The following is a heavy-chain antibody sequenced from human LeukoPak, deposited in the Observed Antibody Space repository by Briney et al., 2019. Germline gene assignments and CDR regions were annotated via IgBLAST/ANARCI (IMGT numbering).Heavy chain of an antibody. CDR3: AREYCSGGSCSEMLR. Sequence: GRSLRLSCAASGFTFSSYAMHWVRQAPGKGLEWVAVMSYDGSNKYYADSVKGRFTISRDNSKNTLYLQMNSLRAEDTAVYYCAREYCSGGSCSEMLRWGQGTLVTVSS. J-gene: IGHJ4*02. D-gene: IGHD2-15*01. CDR1: GFTFSSYA. CDR2: MSYDGSNK. V-gene: IGHV3-30-3*01.